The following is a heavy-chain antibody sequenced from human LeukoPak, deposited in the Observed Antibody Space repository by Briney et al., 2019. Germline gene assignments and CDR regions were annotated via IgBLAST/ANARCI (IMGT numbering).Heavy chain of an antibody. V-gene: IGHV4-31*03. D-gene: IGHD4-17*01. CDR1: GGSISSGDYY. CDR3: ARSRAGFTVIYFDY. J-gene: IGHJ4*02. Sequence: SETLSLTCTVSGGSISSGDYYWSWIRQHPGKGLEWIGYIHYSGSTHYNPSLKSRVIISVDTSKNQFSPKLRSVAAADTAVYYCARSRAGFTVIYFDYWGQGTLVTVSS. CDR2: IHYSGST.